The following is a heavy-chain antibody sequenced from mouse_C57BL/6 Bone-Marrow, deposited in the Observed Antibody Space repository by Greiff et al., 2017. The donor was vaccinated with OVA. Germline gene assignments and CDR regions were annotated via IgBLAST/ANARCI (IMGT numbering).Heavy chain of an antibody. D-gene: IGHD2-3*01. CDR2: IYPGDGDT. Sequence: QVQLQQSGPELVKPGASVKISCKASCYAFSSSWMNWVKQRPGKGLEWIGRIYPGDGDTNYNGKFKGKATLTADKSSSTAYMQLSSLTSEDSAVYFCARSDGYVDYWGQGTTLTVSS. CDR1: CYAFSSSW. V-gene: IGHV1-82*01. CDR3: ARSDGYVDY. J-gene: IGHJ2*01.